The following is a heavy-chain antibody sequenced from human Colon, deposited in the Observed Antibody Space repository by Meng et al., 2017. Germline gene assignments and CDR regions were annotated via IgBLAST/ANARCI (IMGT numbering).Heavy chain of an antibody. CDR2: VYHRGDT. V-gene: IGHV4-4*02. Sequence: LPLQGSAPRMMKRSGTLSLTCTASGDSISSDIWWSWVRQPPGKGLEWIGEVYHRGDTNYNPSLKSRVVISVDRSKNQFSLNLSSVTAADTAVYYCGRDQGRQLINHWGQGTLVTVSS. D-gene: IGHD1-1*01. CDR3: GRDQGRQLINH. J-gene: IGHJ4*02. CDR1: GDSISSDIW.